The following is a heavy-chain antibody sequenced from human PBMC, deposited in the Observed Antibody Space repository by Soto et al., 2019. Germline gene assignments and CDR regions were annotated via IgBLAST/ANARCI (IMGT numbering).Heavy chain of an antibody. CDR2: TYHRPKWYN. Sequence: SQPLSLTCVISGDSVSSNSAAWNWIRQSPSIVVECLGRTYHRPKWYNDYAVSVKSRITINPDASKNQFSLQLNSVTPEDTALYYCAREGIFGVVTRYYYYYRMDVWGQGTTVTGSS. CDR3: AREGIFGVVTRYYYYYRMDV. CDR1: GDSVSSNSAA. J-gene: IGHJ6*02. D-gene: IGHD3-3*01. V-gene: IGHV6-1*01.